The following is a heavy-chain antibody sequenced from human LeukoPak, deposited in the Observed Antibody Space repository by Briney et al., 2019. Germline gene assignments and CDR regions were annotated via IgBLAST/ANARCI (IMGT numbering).Heavy chain of an antibody. CDR2: ISGSGGST. Sequence: PGGSLRLSCAASGFTVSSNYMSWVRQAPGKGLEWVSAISGSGGSTYYADSVKGRFTISRDNSKDTLYLQMNSLRAEDTAVYYCARRSGIAVAGAFDYWGQGTLVTVSS. V-gene: IGHV3-23*01. J-gene: IGHJ4*02. CDR3: ARRSGIAVAGAFDY. D-gene: IGHD6-19*01. CDR1: GFTVSSNY.